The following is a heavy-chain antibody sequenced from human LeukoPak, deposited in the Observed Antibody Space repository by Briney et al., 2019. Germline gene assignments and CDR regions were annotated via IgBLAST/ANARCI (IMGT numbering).Heavy chain of an antibody. CDR2: IRFDGSNK. J-gene: IGHJ4*02. CDR3: AKAYGTNGYFQLPIDF. Sequence: GGSLRLSCAASGFTFSSYGMHWVRQAPGKGLEWVAFIRFDGSNKYYADSVKGRFTISRDNSKNTLYLQMNSLRAEDTAIYYCAKAYGTNGYFQLPIDFWGQGTLVTVSS. V-gene: IGHV3-30*02. D-gene: IGHD2-8*01. CDR1: GFTFSSYG.